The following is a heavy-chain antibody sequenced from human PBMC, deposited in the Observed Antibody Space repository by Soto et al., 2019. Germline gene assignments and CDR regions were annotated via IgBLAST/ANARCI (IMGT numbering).Heavy chain of an antibody. J-gene: IGHJ5*02. CDR1: GGSISSYY. CDR2: IYYSGST. D-gene: IGHD3-9*01. CDR3: ARHRDYDILTGYYTGFWFDP. V-gene: IGHV4-59*08. Sequence: SETLSLTCTVSGGSISSYYWSWIRQPPGKGLEWIGYIYYSGSTNYNPSLKSRVTISVDTSKNQFSLKLSSVTAADTAVYYCARHRDYDILTGYYTGFWFDPWGQGTLVTVSS.